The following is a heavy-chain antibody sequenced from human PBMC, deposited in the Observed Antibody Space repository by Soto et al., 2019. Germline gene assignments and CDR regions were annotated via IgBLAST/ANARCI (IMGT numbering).Heavy chain of an antibody. CDR1: GASINRGDTDY. Sequence: QVQLQESGPGLVRPSQTLSLTCSVSGASINRGDTDYWNXIRQHPVKGLEWIGYIYYSGRIYYNPSLESRVTISVDTSKNQFSLKLTSVTAADTAVYYXAXXLXXXYYFGLDVWGQGTTVTVSS. CDR3: AXXLXXXYYFGLDV. D-gene: IGHD3-10*01. J-gene: IGHJ6*02. V-gene: IGHV4-31*03. CDR2: IYYSGRI.